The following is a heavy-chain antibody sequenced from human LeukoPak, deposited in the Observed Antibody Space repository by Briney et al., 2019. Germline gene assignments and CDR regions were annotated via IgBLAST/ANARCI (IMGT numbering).Heavy chain of an antibody. CDR3: SAQYCSGGSCAEPH. V-gene: IGHV3-23*01. Sequence: GGSLRLSCAASGFTFSSYGMSWVRQAPGKGLEWVSAIGGSGGSTYYADSVKGRFTISRDDSKNTAYLQMNSLKTEDTAVYFCSAQYCSGGSCAEPHWGQGTLVTVSS. D-gene: IGHD2-15*01. CDR1: GFTFSSYG. J-gene: IGHJ1*01. CDR2: IGGSGGST.